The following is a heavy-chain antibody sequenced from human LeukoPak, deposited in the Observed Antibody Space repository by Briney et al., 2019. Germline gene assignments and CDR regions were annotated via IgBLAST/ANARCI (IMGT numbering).Heavy chain of an antibody. CDR1: GFIFSSYS. Sequence: GGSLRLSCAASGFIFSSYSMNWVRQAPGKGLEWISFISISGDRIYYADSEKGRFTISRDNAKKSLFLQMSSLRAEDTAVYYCATNPRPIGGDRGHYFDYWGQGTLVAVSS. J-gene: IGHJ4*02. CDR2: ISISGDRI. D-gene: IGHD1-26*01. CDR3: ATNPRPIGGDRGHYFDY. V-gene: IGHV3-48*04.